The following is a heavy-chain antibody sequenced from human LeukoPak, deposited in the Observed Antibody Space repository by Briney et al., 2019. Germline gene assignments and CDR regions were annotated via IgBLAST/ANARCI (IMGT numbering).Heavy chain of an antibody. CDR2: ISGGGDIT. CDR1: GFTFSTYA. D-gene: IGHD4-17*01. V-gene: IGHV3-23*01. Sequence: GGSLRLSCAASGFTFSTYAMSWVRQTPGKGLEWVSVISGGGDITYYADSVKGRFTISRDNSKNTLYLQMNSLRAEDTAVYYCARPSIDYGDYLLIQNAFDIWGQGTMVTVSS. CDR3: ARPSIDYGDYLLIQNAFDI. J-gene: IGHJ3*02.